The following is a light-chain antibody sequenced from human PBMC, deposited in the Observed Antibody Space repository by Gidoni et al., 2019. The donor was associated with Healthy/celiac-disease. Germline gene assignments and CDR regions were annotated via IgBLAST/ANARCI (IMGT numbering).Light chain of an antibody. V-gene: IGLV2-14*03. CDR3: SSYTSSSTLDYV. CDR1: SSDVGGYNY. CDR2: DVS. Sequence: QSALTQPASVSGSPGQSITISCTGTSSDVGGYNYVSWYQQHPGKAPKLMIYDVSNRPSWVSNRFSGSKSGNTASLTISGLQAEDEADYYCSSYTSSSTLDYVFGTGTKVTVL. J-gene: IGLJ1*01.